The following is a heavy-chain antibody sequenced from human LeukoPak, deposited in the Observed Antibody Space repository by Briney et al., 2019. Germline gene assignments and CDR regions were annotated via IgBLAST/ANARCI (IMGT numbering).Heavy chain of an antibody. CDR1: GGSFRGYY. D-gene: IGHD2-2*01. J-gene: IGHJ4*02. V-gene: IGHV4-34*01. CDR2: INHSGST. CDR3: AREAPRYCSSTSCYVVDY. Sequence: SETLSLPCAVYGGSFRGYYWSWIRQPPRKELAWIGEINHSGSTNYNPSLKSRVTISVDTSKNQFSLKLSSVTAADTAVYYCAREAPRYCSSTSCYVVDYWGQGTLVTVSS.